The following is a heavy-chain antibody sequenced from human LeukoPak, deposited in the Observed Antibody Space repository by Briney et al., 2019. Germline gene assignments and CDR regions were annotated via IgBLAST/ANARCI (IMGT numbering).Heavy chain of an antibody. V-gene: IGHV4-38-2*02. Sequence: SSETLSLTCTVSGYSISSGYYWGWLRQPPGKGLEWIGSIYHSGSTYYNPSLKSQVTISVDTSKNQFSLKLTSVTAADTAVYYCARGYSSSWYLNWFDPWGQGTLVTVSS. D-gene: IGHD6-13*01. CDR2: IYHSGST. CDR3: ARGYSSSWYLNWFDP. CDR1: GYSISSGYY. J-gene: IGHJ5*02.